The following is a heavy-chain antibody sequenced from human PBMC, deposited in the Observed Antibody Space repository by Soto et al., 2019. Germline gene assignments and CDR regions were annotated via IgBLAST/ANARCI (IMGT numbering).Heavy chain of an antibody. CDR3: AHNGLLYCKYGWFGP. Sequence: QITLKESGPTLLTPTQALTLTSRFSGFTRTNTGVGVGWIRQSPGTALEWLALFSLRDDVRYNPALKRRLPLAKDTTKHQVALTLTNVAPGHTATYYIAHNGLLYCKYGWFGPWGQG. V-gene: IGHV2-5*01. J-gene: IGHJ5*02. CDR1: GFTRTNTGVG. D-gene: IGHD2-15*01. CDR2: FSLRDDV.